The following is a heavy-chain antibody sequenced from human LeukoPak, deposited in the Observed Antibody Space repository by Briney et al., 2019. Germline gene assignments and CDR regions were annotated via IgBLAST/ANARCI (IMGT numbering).Heavy chain of an antibody. D-gene: IGHD3-10*01. J-gene: IGHJ4*02. CDR2: MDPNSGNA. V-gene: IGHV1-8*01. CDR1: GYTFTSYD. CDR3: GRPLQRGSWTQRALDY. Sequence: ASVKVSCKASGYTFTSYDISWVRQATGQGLEWMGWMDPNSGNAGYAQRFQGRVTMTRNNSISTAYMELTSLRSEDTAVYYCGRPLQRGSWTQRALDYWGQGTLVTVSS.